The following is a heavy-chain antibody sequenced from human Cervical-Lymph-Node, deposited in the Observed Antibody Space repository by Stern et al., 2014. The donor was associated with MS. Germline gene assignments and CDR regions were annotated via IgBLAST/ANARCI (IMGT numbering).Heavy chain of an antibody. CDR2: IYWDDDK. D-gene: IGHD1-26*01. CDR1: GFLLSTTGVG. J-gene: IGHJ4*02. V-gene: IGHV2-5*02. CDR3: AHRNLTESYRDY. Sequence: QVTLRESGPTLVKPTQTLTLTCTFSGFLLSTTGVGVGWIRQPPGQALEWLALIYWDDDKRYSPSLETRLTITKDTSKNQVVLTMTNVDPVDTATFFCAHRNLTESYRDYWGQGTLVTVSS.